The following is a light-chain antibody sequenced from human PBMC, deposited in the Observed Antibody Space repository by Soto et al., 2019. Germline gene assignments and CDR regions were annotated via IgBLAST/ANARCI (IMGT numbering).Light chain of an antibody. CDR2: WAS. J-gene: IGKJ5*01. V-gene: IGKV4-1*01. CDR3: QQYYGGPIT. CDR1: QSVLKSSNNFNY. Sequence: DIVMTQSPDSLAVSLGERATINYKSSQSVLKSSNNFNYLAWFQQKPGQPPKLLIYWASIRESGVPDRFGGSGSGTDFTLTISSLQAEDVAVYYCQQYYGGPITFGQGTRLEIK.